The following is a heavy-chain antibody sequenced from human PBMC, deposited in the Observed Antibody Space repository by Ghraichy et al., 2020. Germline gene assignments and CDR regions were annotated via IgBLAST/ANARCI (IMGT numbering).Heavy chain of an antibody. D-gene: IGHD3-10*01. J-gene: IGHJ6*02. CDR3: ARGSGVVRFYYYAGMDV. CDR2: ITSSGRTT. V-gene: IGHV3-48*02. CDR1: GFTVGSYS. Sequence: GGSLRLSCVGSGFTVGSYSMNWVRQSPGKGLEWVSYITSSGRTTFYADAVKGRVTISRDNAQNSLYLQMKSLREEDAAVYYCARGSGVVRFYYYAGMDVWDQRTPLTVPS.